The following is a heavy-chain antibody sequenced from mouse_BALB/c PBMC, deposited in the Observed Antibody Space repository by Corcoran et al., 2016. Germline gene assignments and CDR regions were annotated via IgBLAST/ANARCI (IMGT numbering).Heavy chain of an antibody. D-gene: IGHD1-1*01. Sequence: QIQLVQSGPELKKPGETVKISCKASGYTFTNYGMNWVKRAPGKGLKWMGWINTYTGEPTYADDFKGRFAFSLETSASTAYLQINNLKNEDMATYFCARDDGSSRAWFAYWGQGTLVTVSA. J-gene: IGHJ3*01. CDR1: GYTFTNYG. CDR2: INTYTGEP. CDR3: ARDDGSSRAWFAY. V-gene: IGHV9-1*02.